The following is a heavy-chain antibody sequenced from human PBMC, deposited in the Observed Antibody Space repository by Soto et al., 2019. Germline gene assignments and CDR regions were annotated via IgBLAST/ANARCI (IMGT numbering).Heavy chain of an antibody. CDR2: ISWNSGSI. Sequence: EVQLVESGGGLVQPGRSLRLSCAASGFTFDDYAMHWVRQAPGKGLEWVSGISWNSGSIGYADSVKGRFTISRDNAKNSLYLQMNSLRAEDTALYYCAKAIIEDSVRGVSFDYWGQGTLVTVSS. J-gene: IGHJ4*02. D-gene: IGHD3-10*01. V-gene: IGHV3-9*01. CDR3: AKAIIEDSVRGVSFDY. CDR1: GFTFDDYA.